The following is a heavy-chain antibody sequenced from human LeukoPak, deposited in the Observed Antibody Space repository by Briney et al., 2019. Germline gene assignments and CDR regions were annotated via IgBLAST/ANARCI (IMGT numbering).Heavy chain of an antibody. V-gene: IGHV3-21*01. D-gene: IGHD4-17*01. CDR2: ISSSSSYI. J-gene: IGHJ4*02. CDR1: GFTFSSYS. CDR3: ARDDYGDFVFDY. Sequence: GGSLRLSCAASGFTFSSYSMNWVRQAPGKGLEWVSSISSSSSYIYYADSVKGRFTISRDNAKNSLYLQMNSLRAEDTAVYYCARDDYGDFVFDYWGQGALVTVSS.